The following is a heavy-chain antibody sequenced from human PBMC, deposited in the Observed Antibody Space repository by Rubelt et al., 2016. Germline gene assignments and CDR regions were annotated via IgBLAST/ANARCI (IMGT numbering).Heavy chain of an antibody. CDR1: SSYG. Sequence: SSYGMHWVRQAPGKGLEWVAVIWYDGSNKYYADSVKGRFTISRDNSKNTLYLQMNSLRAEDTAVYYCARDLGSSGWTVFYYGGQGTLVTVS. J-gene: IGHJ4*02. V-gene: IGHV3-33*01. CDR3: ARDLGSSGWTVFYY. D-gene: IGHD6-19*01. CDR2: IWYDGSNK.